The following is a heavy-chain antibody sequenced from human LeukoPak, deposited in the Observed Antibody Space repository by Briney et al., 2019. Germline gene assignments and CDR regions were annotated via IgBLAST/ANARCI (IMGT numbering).Heavy chain of an antibody. CDR1: GFTFSSYW. CDR3: AKDNDYYDSSGPSYYFDY. Sequence: GGSLRLSCAASGFTFSSYWMHWVRQVPGEGLVWVSRINSDGSITNYADSVKGRFTISRDNARNTLYVQMNSLRAEDTAVYYCAKDNDYYDSSGPSYYFDYWGQGTLVTVSS. CDR2: INSDGSIT. J-gene: IGHJ4*02. D-gene: IGHD3-22*01. V-gene: IGHV3-74*01.